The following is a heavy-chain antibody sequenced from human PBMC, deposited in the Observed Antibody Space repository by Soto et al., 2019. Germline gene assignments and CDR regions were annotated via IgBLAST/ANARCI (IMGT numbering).Heavy chain of an antibody. D-gene: IGHD2-21*01. CDR3: ARGGAYCGGDCYWGIDY. V-gene: IGHV1-8*01. CDR2: MNPNSGNT. Sequence: QVQLVQSGAEVKKPGASVKVSCKASGYTFTSYDINWVRQATGQGLEWMGWMNPNSGNTGYAQKFQGRVTITRNTSMSTAYMELSSLRSEDTAVYYCARGGAYCGGDCYWGIDYWGQGTLVAVSS. J-gene: IGHJ4*02. CDR1: GYTFTSYD.